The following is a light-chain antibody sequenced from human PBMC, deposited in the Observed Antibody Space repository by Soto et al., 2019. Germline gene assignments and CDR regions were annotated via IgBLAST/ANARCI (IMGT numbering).Light chain of an antibody. V-gene: IGKV4-1*01. CDR1: QSVLYSSNNKNY. Sequence: DIVMTQSPDSLAVSLVERATINCKSSQSVLYSSNNKNYLAWYQQKPRQPPKLLIYWASTRESGVPDRFSGSGFVTDFSLTISSLQAEDVAVYYCQQYLKTPYIFGQGTKLEIK. CDR2: WAS. CDR3: QQYLKTPYI. J-gene: IGKJ2*01.